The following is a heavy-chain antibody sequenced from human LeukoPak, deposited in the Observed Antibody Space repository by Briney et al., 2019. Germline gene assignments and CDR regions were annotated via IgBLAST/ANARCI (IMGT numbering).Heavy chain of an antibody. J-gene: IGHJ4*02. D-gene: IGHD1-26*01. V-gene: IGHV4-4*07. CDR2: IYSSGST. CDR3: ARMFSGTYGGIDY. Sequence: SETLSLTCTVSGGSISSYYWSWIRQPAGKGLEWIGRIYSSGSTNFNPSLRSRVTMSVDSSKNQFSLKLSSVTAADTAIYYCARMFSGTYGGIDYWGQGTLVTVSS. CDR1: GGSISSYY.